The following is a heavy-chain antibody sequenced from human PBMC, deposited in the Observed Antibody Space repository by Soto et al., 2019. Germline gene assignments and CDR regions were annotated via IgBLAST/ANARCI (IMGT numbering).Heavy chain of an antibody. CDR3: ARNWVLLGIIKKGAFDY. D-gene: IGHD1-26*01. V-gene: IGHV3-30*04. J-gene: IGHJ4*02. Sequence: QVQLVESGGRVVQPGASLRLSCVASDFAFSDYAIHWVRQAPGKGLEWLAFVTDDGKRQYYADSVKGRFTISRDNFKDTVYLQMTSLRTDDTAIYYCARNWVLLGIIKKGAFDYWGQGTLVTVSS. CDR1: DFAFSDYA. CDR2: VTDDGKRQ.